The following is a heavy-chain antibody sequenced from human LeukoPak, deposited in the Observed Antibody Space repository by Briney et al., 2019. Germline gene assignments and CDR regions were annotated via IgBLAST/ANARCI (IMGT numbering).Heavy chain of an antibody. Sequence: SETLSLTCTVSGGSISSYYWSWIRQPPGKGLEWIGYIYYSGSTNYNPSLKSRVTISVDPSKNQFSLKLSSVTAADTAVYYCARDSYATSLDYWGQGTLVTVSP. CDR3: ARDSYATSLDY. J-gene: IGHJ4*02. V-gene: IGHV4-59*01. CDR2: IYYSGST. D-gene: IGHD1-26*01. CDR1: GGSISSYY.